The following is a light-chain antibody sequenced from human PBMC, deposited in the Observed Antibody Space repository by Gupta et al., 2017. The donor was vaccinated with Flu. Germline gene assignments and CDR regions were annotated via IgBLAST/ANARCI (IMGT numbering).Light chain of an antibody. CDR3: CSYAGSYTWV. Sequence: HSPPTHPRSVSVSTAQSDPISRTGTSSDVGGYNYVAWSQQHPGKAPKLMIYDVRKRPSGVPDRFSGSKSGNTASLTISGLQAEDEADYYCCSYAGSYTWVFGGGTKLTVL. V-gene: IGLV2-11*01. J-gene: IGLJ3*02. CDR1: SSDVGGYNY. CDR2: DVR.